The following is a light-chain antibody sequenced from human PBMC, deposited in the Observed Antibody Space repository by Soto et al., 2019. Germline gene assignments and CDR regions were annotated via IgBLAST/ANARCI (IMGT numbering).Light chain of an antibody. V-gene: IGKV1-27*01. J-gene: IGKJ2*01. CDR3: QKYNSAPRT. Sequence: EIQMTQSPSSLSASVGDRVIITCRASQGISNYLAWFQQKPGKAPKLLIYAASTLQSGVPSRFSGSGSVKDFTLTISSLQPEDVATYYCQKYNSAPRTFGQGTKLEIK. CDR1: QGISNY. CDR2: AAS.